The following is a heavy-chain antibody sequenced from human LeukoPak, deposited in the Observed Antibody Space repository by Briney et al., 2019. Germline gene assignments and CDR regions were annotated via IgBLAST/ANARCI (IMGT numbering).Heavy chain of an antibody. CDR3: ARDLSAGGNIIRVGS. Sequence: ASVKVSCKASGYTFTSYYMHWVRQAPGQGLEWMGIINPSDGRSNYAQKCRGRVTMTRDMSTSTVYMDLSSLKSEDTAVYYGARDLSAGGNIIRVGSWGQGTQVTVFS. CDR1: GYTFTSYY. D-gene: IGHD3-10*01. V-gene: IGHV1-46*01. CDR2: INPSDGRS. J-gene: IGHJ5*01.